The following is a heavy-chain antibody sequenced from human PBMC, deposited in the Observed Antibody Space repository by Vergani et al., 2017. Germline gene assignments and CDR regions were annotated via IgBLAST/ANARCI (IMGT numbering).Heavy chain of an antibody. V-gene: IGHV3-30-3*01. CDR3: ARDRSGYYLGPFDY. Sequence: QVQLVESGGGVVQPGRSLRLSCAASGFTFSSYAMHWVRQAPGKGLEWVAVISYDGSNKYYADSVKGRFTISRDNSKNTLYLQMNSLRAEDTAVYYCARDRSGYYLGPFDYWGQGTLVTVSS. J-gene: IGHJ4*02. D-gene: IGHD3-22*01. CDR2: ISYDGSNK. CDR1: GFTFSSYA.